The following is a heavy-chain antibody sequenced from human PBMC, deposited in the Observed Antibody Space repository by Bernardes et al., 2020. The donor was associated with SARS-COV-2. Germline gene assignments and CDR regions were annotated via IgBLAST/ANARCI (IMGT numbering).Heavy chain of an antibody. Sequence: SETLSLTCTVSGGSISSGGYYWSWLRQHPGKGLEWIGYIYYSGSTYYNPSLKSRVTISVDTSKNQFSLKLSSVTAADTAGYYCARGDITIFGVVEVMDVWGQGTTVTVSS. CDR3: ARGDITIFGVVEVMDV. V-gene: IGHV4-31*03. CDR2: IYYSGST. CDR1: GGSISSGGYY. D-gene: IGHD3-3*01. J-gene: IGHJ6*02.